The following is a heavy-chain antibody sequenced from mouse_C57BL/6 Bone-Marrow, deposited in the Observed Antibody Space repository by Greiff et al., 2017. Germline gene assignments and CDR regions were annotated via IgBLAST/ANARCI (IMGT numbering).Heavy chain of an antibody. CDR3: AKGNPAWFAY. J-gene: IGHJ3*01. Sequence: VQLQQPGAELVRPGSSVKLSCKASGYTFTSYWMHWVKQRPIQGLEWIGNIDPSDRETHYNQKFKDKATLTVDKSSSTAYMQLSSLTSEDLAVYYCAKGNPAWFAYWGQGTLVTVSA. V-gene: IGHV1-52*01. CDR1: GYTFTSYW. D-gene: IGHD2-1*01. CDR2: IDPSDRET.